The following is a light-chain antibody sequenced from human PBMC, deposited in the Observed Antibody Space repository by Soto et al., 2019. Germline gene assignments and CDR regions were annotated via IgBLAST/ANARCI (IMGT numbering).Light chain of an antibody. CDR2: DAS. Sequence: ETVLTQSPVTLSLSPGERATLSCRASQSVGSYLAWYQQKPGQAPRLLIYDASSRAPGVPARFSGSGSGTDLTLTISSLEPEDFAVYYCQQRSDRLPITFGQGTRLEI. CDR3: QQRSDRLPIT. CDR1: QSVGSY. J-gene: IGKJ5*01. V-gene: IGKV3-11*01.